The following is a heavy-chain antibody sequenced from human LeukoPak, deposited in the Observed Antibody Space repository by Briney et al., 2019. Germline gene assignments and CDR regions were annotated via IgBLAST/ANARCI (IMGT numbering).Heavy chain of an antibody. CDR1: GFTFSNYA. J-gene: IGHJ4*02. Sequence: HTGGSLRLSCVASGFTFSNYAMTWVRQAPGKGLEWVSSISGTSHSTYHADSVKGRFTVSRDNSKSMLFLQMNSLTVEDTAVYFCARKHCGDDCYPYYWAYGGKGPLVTVSS. CDR2: ISGTSHST. D-gene: IGHD2-21*02. V-gene: IGHV3-23*01. CDR3: ARKHCGDDCYPYYWAY.